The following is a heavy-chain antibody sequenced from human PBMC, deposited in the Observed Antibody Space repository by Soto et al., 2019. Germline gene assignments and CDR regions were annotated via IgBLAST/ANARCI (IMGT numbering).Heavy chain of an antibody. CDR1: GFTVSSNY. CDR2: IYSGGST. J-gene: IGHJ6*03. V-gene: IGHV3-66*01. Sequence: PGGSLRLSCAASGFTVSSNYMSWVRQAPGKGLEWVSVIYSGGSTYYADSVKGRFTISRDNSKNTLYLQMNSLRAEDTAVYYCASSNLDMLTGYYTPYYMDVWGKGTTVTVSS. D-gene: IGHD3-9*01. CDR3: ASSNLDMLTGYYTPYYMDV.